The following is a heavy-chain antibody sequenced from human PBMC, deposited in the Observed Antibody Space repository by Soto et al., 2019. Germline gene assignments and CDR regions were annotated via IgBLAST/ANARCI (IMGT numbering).Heavy chain of an antibody. CDR2: ISPYNGDT. CDR3: ARLVRGSTVGYYYYMDV. CDR1: GYTFTSHG. Sequence: QVQLVQSGAEVKKPGASVKVSCKTSGYTFTSHGISWVRQAPGQGLEWMGWISPYNGDTNYAQKLQGRVSVTTDSYTRTAYMELRSLRSEDTAVYYCARLVRGSTVGYYYYMDVWGKGTMVTVSS. J-gene: IGHJ6*03. V-gene: IGHV1-18*01. D-gene: IGHD3-10*01.